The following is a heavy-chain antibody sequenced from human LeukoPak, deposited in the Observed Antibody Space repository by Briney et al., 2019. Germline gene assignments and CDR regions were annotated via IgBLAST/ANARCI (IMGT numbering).Heavy chain of an antibody. Sequence: PSETLSLTCTVSGGSISSYYWSWIRQPPGKGLEWIGYIYYSGSTNYNPSLKSRVTISVDTSKNQFSLKLSSVTAADTAVYYCARGTWFGELLLLGEPPPRFAFDIWGQGTMVTVSS. CDR1: GGSISSYY. J-gene: IGHJ3*02. V-gene: IGHV4-59*01. CDR3: ARGTWFGELLLLGEPPPRFAFDI. CDR2: IYYSGST. D-gene: IGHD3-10*01.